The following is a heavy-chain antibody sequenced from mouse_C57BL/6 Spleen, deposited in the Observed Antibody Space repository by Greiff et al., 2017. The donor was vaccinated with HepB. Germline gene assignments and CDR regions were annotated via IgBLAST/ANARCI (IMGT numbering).Heavy chain of an antibody. CDR2: ISYDGSN. CDR3: ARDGPYDYDGNYYAMDY. Sequence: EVQLQQSGPGLVKPSQSLSLTCSVTGYSITSGYYWNWIRQFPGNKLEWMGYISYDGSNNYNPSLKNRISITRDTSKNQFFLKLNSVTTEDTATYYCARDGPYDYDGNYYAMDYWGQGTSVTVSS. J-gene: IGHJ4*01. V-gene: IGHV3-6*01. D-gene: IGHD2-4*01. CDR1: GYSITSGYY.